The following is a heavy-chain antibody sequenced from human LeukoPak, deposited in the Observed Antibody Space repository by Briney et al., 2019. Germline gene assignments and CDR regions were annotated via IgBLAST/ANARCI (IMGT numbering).Heavy chain of an antibody. CDR3: ARTMGRSGYDFESDY. J-gene: IGHJ4*02. CDR2: ISAYNGNT. Sequence: EASVKVSCKASGYTFTSYGISWVRQAPGQGLEWMGWISAYNGNTNYAQKLQGRVTMTTDTSTSTAYMELRSLGSDDTAVYYCARTMGRSGYDFESDYWGQGTLVTVSS. D-gene: IGHD5-12*01. CDR1: GYTFTSYG. V-gene: IGHV1-18*01.